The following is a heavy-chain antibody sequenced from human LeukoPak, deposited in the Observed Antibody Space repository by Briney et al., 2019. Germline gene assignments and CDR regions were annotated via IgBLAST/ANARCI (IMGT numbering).Heavy chain of an antibody. CDR1: GGSISSSSYY. J-gene: IGHJ5*02. CDR3: ARGGAAAASGWFDP. CDR2: IYYSGST. Sequence: SETLSLTCTVSGGSISSSSYYWGWIRQPPGKGLEWIGSIYYSGSTYYIPSLKSRVTISVDTSKNQFSLKLSSVTAADTAVYYCARGGAAAASGWFDPWGQGTLVTVSS. V-gene: IGHV4-39*07. D-gene: IGHD6-13*01.